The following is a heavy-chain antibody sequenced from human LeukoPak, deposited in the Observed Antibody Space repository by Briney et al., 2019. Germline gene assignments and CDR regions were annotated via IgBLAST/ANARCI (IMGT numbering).Heavy chain of an antibody. J-gene: IGHJ5*02. CDR1: GYSISSGYY. D-gene: IGHD3-16*02. Sequence: SETLSLTCTVSGYSISSGYYWGWIRQPPGKGREGFGSIYHSGSTYYNQSLKSRVTISVDTSKNQFSLKLSSVTAADTAVDYCAITMITFGRDIVRPGSIWFDPWGQGTLVTVSS. CDR2: IYHSGST. V-gene: IGHV4-38-2*02. CDR3: AITMITFGRDIVRPGSIWFDP.